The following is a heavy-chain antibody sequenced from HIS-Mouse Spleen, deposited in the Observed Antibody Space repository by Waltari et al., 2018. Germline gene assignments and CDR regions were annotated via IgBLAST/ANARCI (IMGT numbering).Heavy chain of an antibody. CDR3: ARYSSSSGVDY. D-gene: IGHD6-6*01. CDR1: GFTFSSYG. CDR2: IWYDGSNK. V-gene: IGHV3-33*01. Sequence: QVQLVESGGGVVQPGRSLRLSCAASGFTFSSYGMHWVRQAPGKGIGWVAVIWYDGSNKYYADSVKGRFTISRDNSKNTLYLQMNSLRAEDTAVYYCARYSSSSGVDYWGQGTLVTVSS. J-gene: IGHJ4*02.